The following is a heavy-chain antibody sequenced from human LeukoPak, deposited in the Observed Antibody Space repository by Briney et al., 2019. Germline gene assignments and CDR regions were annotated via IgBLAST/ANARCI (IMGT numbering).Heavy chain of an antibody. CDR2: IYYSGST. CDR3: ARLKYYDFWSGSNYYYYGMDV. CDR1: GGSISGYY. J-gene: IGHJ6*02. D-gene: IGHD3-3*01. Sequence: SETLSLTCTVSGGSISGYYWSWIRQPPGKGLEWIGYIYYSGSTNYNPSLKSRVTISVDTSKNQFSLKLSSVTAADTAVYYCARLKYYDFWSGSNYYYYGMDVWGQGTTVTVSS. V-gene: IGHV4-59*08.